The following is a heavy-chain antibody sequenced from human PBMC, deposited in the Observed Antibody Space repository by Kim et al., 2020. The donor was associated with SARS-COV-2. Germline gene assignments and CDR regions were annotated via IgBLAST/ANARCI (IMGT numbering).Heavy chain of an antibody. CDR1: GYTFTSYA. V-gene: IGHV7-4-1*02. Sequence: ASVKVSCKASGYTFTSYAMNWVRQAPGQGLEWMGWINTNTGNPTYAQGFTGRFVFSLDTSVSTAYLQISSLKAEDTAVYYCARDETTTIFGVVIITPAFDIWGQETMVTVSS. CDR3: ARDETTTIFGVVIITPAFDI. D-gene: IGHD3-3*01. CDR2: INTNTGNP. J-gene: IGHJ3*02.